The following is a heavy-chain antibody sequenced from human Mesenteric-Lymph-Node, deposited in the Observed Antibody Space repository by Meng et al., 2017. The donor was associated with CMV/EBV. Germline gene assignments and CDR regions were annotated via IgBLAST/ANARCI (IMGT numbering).Heavy chain of an antibody. CDR2: ISYDGSNK. D-gene: IGHD2-2*01. V-gene: IGHV3-30-3*02. Sequence: GESLKISCAASGFTFSSYAMHWVRQAPGKGLEWVAVISYDGSNKYYADSVKGRFTISRDNSKDTLYLQMNSLRAEDTAVYYCAKLGSVVKYQLLSHKSPLDYWGQGTLVTVSS. CDR1: GFTFSSYA. CDR3: AKLGSVVKYQLLSHKSPLDY. J-gene: IGHJ4*02.